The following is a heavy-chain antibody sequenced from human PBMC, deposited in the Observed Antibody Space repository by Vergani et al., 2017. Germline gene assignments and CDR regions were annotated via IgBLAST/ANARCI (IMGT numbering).Heavy chain of an antibody. CDR2: IYYSGST. CDR3: ARQGLLLPGNFDY. Sequence: QVQLQESGPGLVKPSETLSLTCSLSACSVSTGLSYWRWIRQPAGKVLELFGYIYYSGSTNYKSSLQSRVTISVETAKNQFSLKLSSVTAADTAVYYCARQGLLLPGNFDYWGQGTLVTVSS. J-gene: IGHJ4*02. CDR1: ACSVSTGLSY. D-gene: IGHD3-22*01. V-gene: IGHV4-61*10.